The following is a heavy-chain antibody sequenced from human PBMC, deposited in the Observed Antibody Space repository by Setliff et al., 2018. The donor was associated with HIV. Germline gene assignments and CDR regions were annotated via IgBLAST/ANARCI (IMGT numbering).Heavy chain of an antibody. CDR1: GYTFTSYY. Sequence: ASVKVSCKASGYTFTSYYMHWVRQAPGQGLEWMGIINPSSGSTTYAQKFQGRVTMTRDTSTSTVYMELSSLRSEDTAVYYCAREPSGYDIMTGYWEDALDIWGQGTMVTISS. J-gene: IGHJ3*02. D-gene: IGHD3-9*01. CDR3: AREPSGYDIMTGYWEDALDI. V-gene: IGHV1-46*01. CDR2: INPSSGST.